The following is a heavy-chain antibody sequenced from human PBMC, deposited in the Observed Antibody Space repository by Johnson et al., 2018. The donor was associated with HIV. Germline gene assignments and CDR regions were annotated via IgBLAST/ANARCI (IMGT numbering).Heavy chain of an antibody. V-gene: IGHV3-30*19. CDR1: GLTFSSYR. D-gene: IGHD3-22*01. J-gene: IGHJ3*02. CDR2: ISYDGSNK. CDR3: ARGVSGSGYYFYLGDAFDI. Sequence: QVQLVESGGGVAQPGRSLRLSCEVSGLTFSSYRFHWVRQSPGKGLEWVAIISYDGSNKYYADSVKGRFTISRDNSKSTLYLQMNSLRAEDTAVYYCARGVSGSGYYFYLGDAFDIWGQGTMVIVSS.